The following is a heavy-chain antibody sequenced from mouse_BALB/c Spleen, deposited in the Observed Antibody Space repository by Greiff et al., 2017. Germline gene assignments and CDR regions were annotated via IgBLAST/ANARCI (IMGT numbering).Heavy chain of an antibody. Sequence: QVQLQQSGAGLVKPGASVKLSCKASGYTFTEYIIHWVKQRSGQGLEWIGWFYPGSGSIKYNEKFKDKATLTADKSSSTVYMELSRLTSEDSAVYCCARHEGRFYYDYDGYFDVWGAGTTVTGSS. D-gene: IGHD2-4*01. CDR1: GYTFTEYI. V-gene: IGHV1-62-2*01. CDR2: FYPGSGSI. J-gene: IGHJ1*01. CDR3: ARHEGRFYYDYDGYFDV.